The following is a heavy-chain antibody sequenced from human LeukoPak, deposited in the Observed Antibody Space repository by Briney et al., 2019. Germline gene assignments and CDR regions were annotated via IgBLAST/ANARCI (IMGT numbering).Heavy chain of an antibody. V-gene: IGHV1-8*01. CDR2: MNPNRGNT. CDR3: TRGSSGRRDN. J-gene: IGHJ4*02. Sequence: ASVKLPCKASGYTFTSCDIHWVRQATGQGLEWMGWMNPNRGNTGYGQSFQGRITMTRDISIGTAYMELSNLTSEDTAIYYCTRGSSGRRDNWGQGTLVTVSA. CDR1: GYTFTSCD. D-gene: IGHD6-19*01.